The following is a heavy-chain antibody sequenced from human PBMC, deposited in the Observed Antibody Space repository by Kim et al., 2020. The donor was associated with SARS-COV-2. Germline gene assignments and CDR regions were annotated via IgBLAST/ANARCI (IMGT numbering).Heavy chain of an antibody. CDR1: GFTFDDYA. V-gene: IGHV3-49*03. D-gene: IGHD3-22*01. Sequence: GGSLRLSCSASGFTFDDYAMSWFRQAPGKGLEWVGLIRSKVYGGITQYAASVEGRFTISRDDSKSIAYLQMNSLKTEDTAMYYCTRAKSYYYDTSGYPGYYFDYWGQGTLVTVSS. CDR3: TRAKSYYYDTSGYPGYYFDY. CDR2: IRSKVYGGIT. J-gene: IGHJ4*02.